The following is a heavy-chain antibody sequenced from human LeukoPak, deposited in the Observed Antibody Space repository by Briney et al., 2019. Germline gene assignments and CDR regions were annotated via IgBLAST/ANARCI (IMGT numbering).Heavy chain of an antibody. Sequence: SSETLSLTCAVYGGSFSGYYWSWIRQPPGKGLEWIGEINHSGSTNYNPSLKSRVTISVDTSKNQFSLKLSSVTAADTAVYYCARVTGPYSSCWYPDYWGQGTLVTVSS. V-gene: IGHV4-34*01. CDR1: GGSFSGYY. J-gene: IGHJ4*02. CDR2: INHSGST. D-gene: IGHD6-13*01. CDR3: ARVTGPYSSCWYPDY.